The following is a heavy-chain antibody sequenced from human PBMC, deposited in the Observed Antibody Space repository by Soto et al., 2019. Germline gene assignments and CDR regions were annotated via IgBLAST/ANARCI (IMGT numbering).Heavy chain of an antibody. Sequence: GGSLRLSCAASGFTVSSNYMSCVRQAPGKGLECVSVIYSGGSTYYADSVKGRFTISRDNSKNTLYLQMNSLRAEDTAAYHCERLGSALTGEYYYGMDLWGQGTTVTVS. CDR2: IYSGGST. CDR3: ERLGSALTGEYYYGMDL. CDR1: GFTVSSNY. J-gene: IGHJ6*02. V-gene: IGHV3-53*01. D-gene: IGHD7-27*01.